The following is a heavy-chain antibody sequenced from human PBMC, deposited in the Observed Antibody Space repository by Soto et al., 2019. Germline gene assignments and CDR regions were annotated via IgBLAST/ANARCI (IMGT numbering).Heavy chain of an antibody. J-gene: IGHJ6*02. D-gene: IGHD2-2*01. CDR1: GFTFSSYA. CDR3: ARALSDIVVVPAANYYYYGMDV. V-gene: IGHV3-30-3*01. CDR2: ISYDGSNK. Sequence: QVQLVESGGGVVQPGRSLRLSCAASGFTFSSYAMHWVRQAPGKGLEWVAVISYDGSNKYYADSVKGRFTISRDNSKNTLYLQLNSLRAEDTAVYYCARALSDIVVVPAANYYYYGMDVWGQVTTVTVSS.